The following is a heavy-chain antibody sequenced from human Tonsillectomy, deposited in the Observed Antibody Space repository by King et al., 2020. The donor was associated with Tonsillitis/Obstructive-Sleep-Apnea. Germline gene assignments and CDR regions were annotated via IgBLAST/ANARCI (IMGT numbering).Heavy chain of an antibody. Sequence: VQLVESGGGLVQPGGSLRLSCAASGFTFTNAWISWVRQAPGKGLEWVGRIASKANGGTTEHATPVKGRFTISRDDSKNMLYLQMNSLKTDDTAVYYCTTIVAAAGNNWGQGTLVTVSS. CDR1: GFTFTNAW. D-gene: IGHD6-13*01. V-gene: IGHV3-15*04. J-gene: IGHJ4*02. CDR3: TTIVAAAGNN. CDR2: IASKANGGTT.